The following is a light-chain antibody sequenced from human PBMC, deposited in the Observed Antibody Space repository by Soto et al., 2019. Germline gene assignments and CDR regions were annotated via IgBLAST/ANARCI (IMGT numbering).Light chain of an antibody. J-gene: IGKJ3*01. CDR1: QYIGRY. Sequence: GDRVTITCRAGQYIGRYLNWYQQKPGKAPKLLIYAASSLHSGVPSRFSGSGSGTDFTLTISSLQPEDFATYSCQQTYKTPRTFGGGTKVDFK. CDR2: AAS. CDR3: QQTYKTPRT. V-gene: IGKV1-39*01.